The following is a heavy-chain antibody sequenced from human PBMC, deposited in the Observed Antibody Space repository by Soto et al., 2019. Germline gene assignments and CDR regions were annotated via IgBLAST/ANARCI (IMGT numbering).Heavy chain of an antibody. J-gene: IGHJ3*02. D-gene: IGHD6-13*01. CDR2: INPNSGGT. V-gene: IGHV1-2*04. Sequence: ASVKVSCKASGYTFTGYYMHWVRQAPGQGLEWMGWINPNSGGTNYAQKFQGWVTMTRDTSISTAYMELSRLRSDDTAVYYCAREEYSSSWFTSSRGAFDIWGQGTMVTVSS. CDR3: AREEYSSSWFTSSRGAFDI. CDR1: GYTFTGYY.